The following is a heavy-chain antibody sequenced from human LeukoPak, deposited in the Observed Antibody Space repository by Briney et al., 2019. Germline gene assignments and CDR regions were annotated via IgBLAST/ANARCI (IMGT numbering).Heavy chain of an antibody. Sequence: GGSLKPSWEPPGFPFATNAMGWVRQAQGKGREWASAISGSGGSTYYADSVKGRFTISRDNSKNTLYLQMNSLRAEDTAVYYCAKWTKVRGVIIWRSYYFDYWGQGTLVTVSS. V-gene: IGHV3-23*01. CDR1: GFPFATNA. CDR3: AKWTKVRGVIIWRSYYFDY. J-gene: IGHJ4*02. CDR2: ISGSGGST. D-gene: IGHD3-10*01.